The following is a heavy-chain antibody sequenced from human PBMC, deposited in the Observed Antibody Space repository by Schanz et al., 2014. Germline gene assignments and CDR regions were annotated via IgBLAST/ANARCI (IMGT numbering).Heavy chain of an antibody. Sequence: EVQLVESGGGLVKPGGSLRLSCAASGFTFSSNYMSWVRQAPGKGLEWVANIKQDGIEKYYVVSVKGRFTISRDNAKNSLYLQMNSLTADDTAVYYCARDKGGYYPFDYWGRGTLVTVSS. CDR1: GFTFSSNY. D-gene: IGHD3-3*01. V-gene: IGHV3-7*01. CDR2: IKQDGIEK. J-gene: IGHJ4*02. CDR3: ARDKGGYYPFDY.